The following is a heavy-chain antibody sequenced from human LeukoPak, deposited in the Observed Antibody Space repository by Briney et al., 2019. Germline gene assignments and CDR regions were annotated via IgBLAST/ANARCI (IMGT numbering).Heavy chain of an antibody. V-gene: IGHV1-2*02. CDR2: INPNSGGT. D-gene: IGHD3-22*01. J-gene: IGHJ3*02. CDR1: GYTFTGYY. CDR3: ARVLGGGVVVIDDAFDI. Sequence: ASVKVSCKASGYTFTGYYIHWVRQAPGQGLEWMGWINPNSGGTNYAQKFQGRVTMTRDTSISTAYMELSGLISDDTAVYYCARVLGGGVVVIDDAFDIWGQGTMVTVSS.